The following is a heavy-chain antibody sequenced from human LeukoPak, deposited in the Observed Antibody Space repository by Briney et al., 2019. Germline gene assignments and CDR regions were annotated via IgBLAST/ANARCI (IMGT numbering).Heavy chain of an antibody. CDR3: AKGRGKDGQNLFDY. J-gene: IGHJ4*02. D-gene: IGHD5-24*01. V-gene: IGHV3-30*02. CDR1: GFTFSSYG. CDR2: IRSDGTKT. Sequence: GGTLRLSCAASGFTFSSYGMSWVRQAPGKGLEWVTFIRSDGTKTHYADSVEGRFTISRDNSKNTLFLQIDNLRVDDTAVYYCAKGRGKDGQNLFDYWGQGTLITVSS.